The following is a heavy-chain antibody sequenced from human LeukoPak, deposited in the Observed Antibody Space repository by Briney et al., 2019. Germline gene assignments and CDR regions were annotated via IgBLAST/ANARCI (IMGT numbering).Heavy chain of an antibody. Sequence: PGGSLRLSCAVSEFTFSIYAMTWVRQAPGKGLEWVSTISGSGGSTFYADSVRGRFTISRDNSKNTLYLQMNSLRAEDTAVYYCAKCLSSGYSYFDYWGQGALVTVSS. CDR1: EFTFSIYA. V-gene: IGHV3-23*01. J-gene: IGHJ4*02. CDR2: ISGSGGST. CDR3: AKCLSSGYSYFDY. D-gene: IGHD3-22*01.